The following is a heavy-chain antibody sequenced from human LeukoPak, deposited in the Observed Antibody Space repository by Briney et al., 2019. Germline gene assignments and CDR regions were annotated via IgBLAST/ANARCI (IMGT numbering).Heavy chain of an antibody. V-gene: IGHV1-2*02. D-gene: IGHD1-26*01. CDR1: GYTFTGYY. J-gene: IGHJ4*02. CDR2: INPNSGDT. Sequence: ASVKVSCKASGYTFTGYYIHWVRQAPGQGLEWMGWINPNSGDTKFAQSFQGRVTMTRDTSISTAYMELSRLRSDDTAVYYCARGIVGATLYFDYWGQGTLVTVSS. CDR3: ARGIVGATLYFDY.